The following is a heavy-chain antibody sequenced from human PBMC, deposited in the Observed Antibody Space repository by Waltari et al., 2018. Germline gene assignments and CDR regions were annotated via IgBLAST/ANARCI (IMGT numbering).Heavy chain of an antibody. V-gene: IGHV1-69*06. CDR2: IIPIFGTA. CDR3: ARGGYYYYYMDV. Sequence: QVQLVQSGAEVKKPGASVNVSCKASGYTFTSYDINWVRQATGQGLEWMGWIIPIFGTANYAQKFQGRVTITADKSTSTAYMELSSLRSEDTAVYYCARGGYYYYYMDVWGKGTTVTVSS. J-gene: IGHJ6*03. CDR1: GYTFTSYD.